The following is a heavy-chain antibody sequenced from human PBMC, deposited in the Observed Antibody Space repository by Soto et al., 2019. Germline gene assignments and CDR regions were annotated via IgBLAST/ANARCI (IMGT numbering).Heavy chain of an antibody. CDR3: ARPPTDYYDSSGPRSAFDI. J-gene: IGHJ3*02. CDR1: GGSISSSSYY. V-gene: IGHV4-39*01. Sequence: PSETLSLTCTVSGGSISSSSYYWGWIRQPPGKRLEWIGSIYYSGSTYYNPSLKSRVTISVDTSKNQFSLKLSSVTAADTAVYYCARPPTDYYDSSGPRSAFDIWGQGTMVTVSS. D-gene: IGHD3-22*01. CDR2: IYYSGST.